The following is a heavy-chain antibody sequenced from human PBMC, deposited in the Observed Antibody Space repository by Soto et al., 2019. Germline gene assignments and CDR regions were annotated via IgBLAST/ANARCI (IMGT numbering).Heavy chain of an antibody. CDR3: ARHSMYNPKKGAYYYYGMDV. Sequence: ASVKVSCKASGGTFSSYAISWVRQAPGQGLEWMGGIIPIFGTANYAQKFQGRVTITADESTSTAYMELSSLRSEDTAVYYCARHSMYNPKKGAYYYYGMDVWGQGTTVTVSS. D-gene: IGHD1-20*01. J-gene: IGHJ6*02. V-gene: IGHV1-69*13. CDR1: GGTFSSYA. CDR2: IIPIFGTA.